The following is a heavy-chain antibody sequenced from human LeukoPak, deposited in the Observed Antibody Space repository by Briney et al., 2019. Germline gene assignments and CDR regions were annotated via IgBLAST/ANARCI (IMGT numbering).Heavy chain of an antibody. D-gene: IGHD2-15*01. J-gene: IGHJ4*02. CDR1: GYTFTGYY. Sequence: GASVKVSCKASGYTFTGYYMHWVRQAPGQGLEWMGRINPNSGGTNYAQKFQGRVTMTRDTPISTAYMELSRLRSDDTAVYYCARDCSGGSCYSGYDYWGQGTLVTVSS. CDR3: ARDCSGGSCYSGYDY. V-gene: IGHV1-2*06. CDR2: INPNSGGT.